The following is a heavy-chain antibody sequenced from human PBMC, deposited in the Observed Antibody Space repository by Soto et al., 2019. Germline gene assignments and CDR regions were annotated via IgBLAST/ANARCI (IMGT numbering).Heavy chain of an antibody. Sequence: EVQLVESGGGLVQPGGSLRLSCAASGFTFSSYDMHWVRQATGKGLEWVSAIGTAGDTFYPGSVKGRFTISRENAKNSLYLQMNSLRAGDTAVYYCARVPKGQLWTFDYWGQGPLVTVSS. CDR3: ARVPKGQLWTFDY. CDR2: IGTAGDT. CDR1: GFTFSSYD. V-gene: IGHV3-13*01. J-gene: IGHJ4*02. D-gene: IGHD5-18*01.